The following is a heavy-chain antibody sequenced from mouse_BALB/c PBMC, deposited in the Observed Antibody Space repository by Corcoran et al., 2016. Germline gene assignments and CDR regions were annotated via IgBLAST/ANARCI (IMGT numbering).Heavy chain of an antibody. J-gene: IGHJ1*01. CDR2: ILPGSGST. CDR3: ARNYGSSYDWYFDV. V-gene: IGHV1-9*01. CDR1: GYTFSSYW. D-gene: IGHD1-1*01. Sequence: QVQLQQSGAELMKPGASVKMSCKATGYTFSSYWIEWVKQRPGHGLEWIGEILPGSGSTNYNEKFKGKATFTADTSSNTAYMQLSSLTSEDSAVYYCARNYGSSYDWYFDVWGAGTTVTLSS.